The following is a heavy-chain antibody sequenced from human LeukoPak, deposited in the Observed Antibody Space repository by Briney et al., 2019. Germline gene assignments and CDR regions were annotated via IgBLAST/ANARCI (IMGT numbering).Heavy chain of an antibody. CDR1: GFTFSSYW. V-gene: IGHV3-74*03. Sequence: PGGSLRLSCAASGFTFSSYWMHWVRQAPGKGLVWVSRLKFDGTITQYADSVKGRFTVSRDNAKNTLYLQMDSLRAEDTAVYHCSGQANNWFDPWGQGTLVTVSS. CDR2: LKFDGTIT. CDR3: SGQANNWFDP. J-gene: IGHJ5*02.